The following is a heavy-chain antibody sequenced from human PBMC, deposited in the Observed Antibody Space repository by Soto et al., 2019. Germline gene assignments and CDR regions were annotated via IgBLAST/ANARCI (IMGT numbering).Heavy chain of an antibody. D-gene: IGHD3-9*01. CDR1: GGSFSGYY. V-gene: IGHV4-34*01. Sequence: QVQLQQWGAGLLKPSETLSLTCAVYGGSFSGYYWSWIRQPPGKGLEWIGEINHSGSTNYNPSLKSRVTISVDTSKDQFSLKLRSVTAADTAVYYCARGVHYDILTGYYKAFDYWGQGTLVTVSS. J-gene: IGHJ4*02. CDR2: INHSGST. CDR3: ARGVHYDILTGYYKAFDY.